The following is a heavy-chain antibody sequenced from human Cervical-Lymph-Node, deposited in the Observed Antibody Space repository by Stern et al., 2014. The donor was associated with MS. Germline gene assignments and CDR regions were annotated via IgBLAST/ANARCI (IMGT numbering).Heavy chain of an antibody. V-gene: IGHV1-69*06. CDR2: VIPFLNTA. D-gene: IGHD5-12*01. J-gene: IGHJ4*02. CDR3: ASSLVSSGH. CDR1: GGTFTTHP. Sequence: DQLVESGAEVKKPGSSVKVSCKASGGTFTTHPITWVRQAPGQGLEWMGGVIPFLNTANYAQKFQGRITITADKSTGTTNMEISSLRSNDTAVYYCASSLVSSGHWGQGTLVIVS.